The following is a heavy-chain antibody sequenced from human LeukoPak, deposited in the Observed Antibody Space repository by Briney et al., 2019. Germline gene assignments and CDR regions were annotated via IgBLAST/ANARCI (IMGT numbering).Heavy chain of an antibody. V-gene: IGHV1-2*02. J-gene: IGHJ4*02. D-gene: IGHD2-21*02. CDR1: EYTFTGYY. CDR3: ARVPNIVVVTAYFDY. CDR2: INPNSGGT. Sequence: ASVKVSCKASEYTFTGYYMHWVRQAPGQGLEWMGWINPNSGGTNYAQKFQGRVTMTRDTSISTAYMELSRLRSDDTAVYYCARVPNIVVVTAYFDYWGQGTLVTVSS.